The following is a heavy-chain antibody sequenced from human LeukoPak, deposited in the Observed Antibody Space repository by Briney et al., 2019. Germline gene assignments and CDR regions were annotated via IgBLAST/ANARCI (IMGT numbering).Heavy chain of an antibody. Sequence: TLSLTCTVSGGSMSSHYWSWVRQPPGRGLEWIGYIYYSGSTYYNPSLKSRVTISVDTSKNQFSLKLSSVTAADTAVYYCARSSYYYDSSGYYLYYFDYWGQGTLVTVSS. CDR1: GGSMSSHY. J-gene: IGHJ4*02. CDR2: IYYSGST. D-gene: IGHD3-22*01. CDR3: ARSSYYYDSSGYYLYYFDY. V-gene: IGHV4-30-4*08.